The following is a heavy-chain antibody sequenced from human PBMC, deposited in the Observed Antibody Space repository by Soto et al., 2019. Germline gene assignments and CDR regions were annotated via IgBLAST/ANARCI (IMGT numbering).Heavy chain of an antibody. J-gene: IGHJ3*02. CDR1: GFTFSSYA. D-gene: IGHD5-12*01. CDR2: ISGSGGST. Sequence: EVQLLESGGGLVQPGGSLRLSCAASGFTFSSYAMSWVRQAPGKGLEWVSAISGSGGSTYYADSVKGRFTISRDNSKNTLYLPMNGLRAEDTAVYYCAKDVPGASALRKILDAFDIWGQGTMVTVSS. V-gene: IGHV3-23*01. CDR3: AKDVPGASALRKILDAFDI.